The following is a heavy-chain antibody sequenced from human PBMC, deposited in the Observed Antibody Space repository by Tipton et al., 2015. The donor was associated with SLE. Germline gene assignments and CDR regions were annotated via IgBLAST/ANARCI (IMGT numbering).Heavy chain of an antibody. CDR1: GGSFSGYY. V-gene: IGHV4-34*01. CDR3: ARHFYNIGWNHFDN. Sequence: TLSLTCAVYGGSFSGYYWSWIRQPPGKGLEWIGEINHSGSTNYNPSLRSQVTMSMDTSQNQFSLKLSSVTAADTAVYYCARHFYNIGWNHFDNWGPGTLVTVSS. D-gene: IGHD6-19*01. CDR2: INHSGST. J-gene: IGHJ4*02.